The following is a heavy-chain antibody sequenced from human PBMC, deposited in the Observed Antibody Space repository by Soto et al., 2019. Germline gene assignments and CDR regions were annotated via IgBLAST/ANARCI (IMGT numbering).Heavy chain of an antibody. V-gene: IGHV5-51*01. J-gene: IGHJ6*02. CDR3: AASIFYYGMDV. Sequence: GESLRIYCQGSGYTFTKYCIVWVLQMPGKGLEWMRIIYAGDSYTKYNPSFQGQVTISADKSITTTYLQWSSLKASDTAIYYCAASIFYYGMDVWGQGTTVTVSS. CDR2: IYAGDSYT. CDR1: GYTFTKYC.